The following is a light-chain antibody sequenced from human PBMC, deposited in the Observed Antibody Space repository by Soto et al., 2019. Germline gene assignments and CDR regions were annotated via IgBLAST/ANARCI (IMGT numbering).Light chain of an antibody. Sequence: EIVLTQSPGTLSLSPGEGATLSCRTSQSINSAYLAWYQQKPGQAPRLLIYGASNRAAGIPDRFGGGGSGTDFNLTLSRLEPEDFAVYFCQHYGSSPPYTFGQGTKLEIK. V-gene: IGKV3-20*01. J-gene: IGKJ2*01. CDR1: QSINSAY. CDR3: QHYGSSPPYT. CDR2: GAS.